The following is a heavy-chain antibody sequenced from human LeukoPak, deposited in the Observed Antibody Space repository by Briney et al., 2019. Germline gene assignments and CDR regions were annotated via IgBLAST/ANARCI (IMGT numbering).Heavy chain of an antibody. CDR3: AKDAAYDILAGYSHPFDY. J-gene: IGHJ4*02. V-gene: IGHV3-23*01. D-gene: IGHD3-9*01. CDR1: GSSFSSYA. Sequence: PGGSLRLSCAASGSSFSSYAMSWVRQPPGKGLEWVSAISRSGGSTYYTDSVKGRFTISRDNSKNTLSLQMNSLRADDTAVYYFAKDAAYDILAGYSHPFDYWGQGTLVTVSS. CDR2: ISRSGGST.